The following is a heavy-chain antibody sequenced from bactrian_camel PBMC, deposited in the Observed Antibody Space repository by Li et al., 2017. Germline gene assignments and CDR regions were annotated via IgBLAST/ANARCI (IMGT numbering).Heavy chain of an antibody. CDR3: VLWDSPMGVTVVPNE. CDR2: IDSEGSA. J-gene: IGHJ4*01. CDR1: GYTGGNDC. V-gene: IGHV3S55*01. D-gene: IGHD6*01. Sequence: QLVESGGGSVEAGGSLRLSCAASGYTGGNDCMGWFRQVPGNEREGIAAIDSEGSASYADSVKGRFTISKDNAKNTLYLQMNNLKPEDTAVYYCVLWDSPMGVTVVPNEGGQGTQVTVS.